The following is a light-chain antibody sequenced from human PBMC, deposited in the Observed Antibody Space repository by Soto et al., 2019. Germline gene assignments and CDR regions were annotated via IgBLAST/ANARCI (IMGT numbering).Light chain of an antibody. V-gene: IGLV2-8*01. Sequence: QSALTQPPSASGSPGQSVTISCTGTSSDVGGYNYVSWYQHHPGKAPKLMIYEVSKRPSGVPDRSSGSKSGNTASLTVSGLQAEDEADYYCSSYAGSNAVFGGGTKLTVL. CDR2: EVS. J-gene: IGLJ2*01. CDR1: SSDVGGYNY. CDR3: SSYAGSNAV.